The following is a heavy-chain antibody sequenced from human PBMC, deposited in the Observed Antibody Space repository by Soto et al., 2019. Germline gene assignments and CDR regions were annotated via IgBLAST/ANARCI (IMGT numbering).Heavy chain of an antibody. D-gene: IGHD4-17*01. CDR3: ARNDYGDYRY. CDR1: GGSISSGDYY. Sequence: QVQLQESGPGLVKPSQTLSLTCTVSGGSISSGDYYWSWIRQHPGKGLEWIGYIYYSGGTYYNPSLKXXVXIXXDPSKNQFSLKLSSVTAADTAVYYCARNDYGDYRYWGQGTLVTVSS. J-gene: IGHJ4*02. V-gene: IGHV4-31*01. CDR2: IYYSGGT.